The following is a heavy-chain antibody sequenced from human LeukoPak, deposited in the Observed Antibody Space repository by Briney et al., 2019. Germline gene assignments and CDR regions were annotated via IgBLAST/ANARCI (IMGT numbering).Heavy chain of an antibody. V-gene: IGHV1-18*01. J-gene: IGHJ3*02. D-gene: IGHD3-22*01. CDR2: ISAYNGNT. Sequence: ASVKVSCKASGYTFTSYGISWVRQAPGQGLEWMGWISAYNGNTNYAQKLQGRVTMTTDTSTSTAYMELRSLRSDDTAVYYCARVSPGTYYYDSSGLDDAFDIWGQGTMVTVSS. CDR1: GYTFTSYG. CDR3: ARVSPGTYYYDSSGLDDAFDI.